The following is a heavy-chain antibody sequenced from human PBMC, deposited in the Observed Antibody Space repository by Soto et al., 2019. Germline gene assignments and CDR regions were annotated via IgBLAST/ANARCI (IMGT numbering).Heavy chain of an antibody. CDR2: IYYSGST. V-gene: IGHV4-30-4*02. CDR1: GGSISSGDYY. Sequence: ASETLSLTCTVSGGSISSGDYYWSWIRQPPGKGLEWIGYIYYSGSTYYNPSLKSRVTISVDTSKNQFSLKLSSVTAADTAVYYCARFDYGDYPDAFDIWGQGTMVTVSS. CDR3: ARFDYGDYPDAFDI. J-gene: IGHJ3*02. D-gene: IGHD4-17*01.